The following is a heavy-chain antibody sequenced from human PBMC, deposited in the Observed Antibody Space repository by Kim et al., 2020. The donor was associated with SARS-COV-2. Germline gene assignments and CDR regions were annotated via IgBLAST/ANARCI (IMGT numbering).Heavy chain of an antibody. CDR1: GFTFSGSA. J-gene: IGHJ4*02. Sequence: GGSLRLSCAASGFTFSGSAMHWVRQASGKGLEWVGRIRSKANSYATAYAASVKGRFTISRDDSKNTAYLQMNSLKTEDTAVYYCTRHSGSYYLEDYFDYWGQGTLVTVSS. CDR2: IRSKANSYAT. D-gene: IGHD1-26*01. CDR3: TRHSGSYYLEDYFDY. V-gene: IGHV3-73*01.